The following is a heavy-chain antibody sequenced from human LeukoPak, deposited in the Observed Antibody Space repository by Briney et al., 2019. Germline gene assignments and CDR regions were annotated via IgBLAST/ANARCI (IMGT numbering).Heavy chain of an antibody. V-gene: IGHV3-21*01. CDR1: GFTFRSYS. CDR2: ISSSSSYI. Sequence: GGPLRLSCAASGFTFRSYSMNWVRQAPGKGLEWVSSISSSSSYIYYADAVKRRSTISRDNAKNSLYLQMNSLRAEETAVYYCARVAAAGPIKNYYYYMDVWGKGTTVTVSS. CDR3: ARVAAAGPIKNYYYYMDV. D-gene: IGHD6-13*01. J-gene: IGHJ6*03.